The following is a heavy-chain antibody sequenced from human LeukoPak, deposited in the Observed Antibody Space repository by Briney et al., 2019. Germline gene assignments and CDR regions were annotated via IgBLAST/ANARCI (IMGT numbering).Heavy chain of an antibody. D-gene: IGHD3-3*01. CDR2: INPNSGGT. V-gene: IGHV1-2*02. CDR1: GGTFSSYA. Sequence: GASVKVSCKASGGTFSSYAISWVRQAPGQGLEWMGWINPNSGGTNYAQKFQGRVTMTRDTSISTAYMELSRLRSDDTAVYYCAEENLEHWFDPWGQGTLVTVSS. J-gene: IGHJ5*02. CDR3: AEENLEHWFDP.